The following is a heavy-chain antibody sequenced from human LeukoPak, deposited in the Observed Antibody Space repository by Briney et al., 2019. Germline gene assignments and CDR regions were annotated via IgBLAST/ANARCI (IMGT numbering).Heavy chain of an antibody. Sequence: GGSLRLSCAASGFTFSSYEMNWVRQAPGKGLEWVSYISSSGSTIYYADSVKGRFTISRDNAKNSLYLQMNSLRAEDTAVYYCAREGVQETRHFDYWGQGTLVTVSS. CDR3: AREGVQETRHFDY. V-gene: IGHV3-48*03. CDR2: ISSSGSTI. CDR1: GFTFSSYE. D-gene: IGHD2-8*01. J-gene: IGHJ4*02.